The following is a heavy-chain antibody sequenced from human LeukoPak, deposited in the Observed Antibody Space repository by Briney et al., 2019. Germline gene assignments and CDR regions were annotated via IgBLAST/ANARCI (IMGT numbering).Heavy chain of an antibody. D-gene: IGHD4-11*01. V-gene: IGHV4-39*01. J-gene: IGHJ4*02. CDR1: GDSISSSNYY. CDR3: ARVYDYSNYGPLDY. CDR2: ISNSGST. Sequence: SETLSLTCTVSGDSISSSNYYWGWIRQPPGKGLECIGSISNSGSTHYNPSLKSRVTISVDASKNQFSLKVNSVTAADTAVYYCARVYDYSNYGPLDYWGQGTLVTVSS.